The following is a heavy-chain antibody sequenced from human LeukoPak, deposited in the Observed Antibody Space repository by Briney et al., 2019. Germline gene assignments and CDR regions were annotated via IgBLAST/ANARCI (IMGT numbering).Heavy chain of an antibody. V-gene: IGHV4-4*07. J-gene: IGHJ4*02. CDR2: IYTSGST. CDR1: GGSISSYY. D-gene: IGHD5-12*01. CDR3: ARALSRGYSGYHKIFDY. Sequence: PSETLSLTCTVSGGSISSYYWSWIRQPAGKGLEWIGRIYTSGSTNYNPSLKSRVTMLVDTSKNQFSLKLSSVTAADTAVYYCARALSRGYSGYHKIFDYWGQGTLVTVSS.